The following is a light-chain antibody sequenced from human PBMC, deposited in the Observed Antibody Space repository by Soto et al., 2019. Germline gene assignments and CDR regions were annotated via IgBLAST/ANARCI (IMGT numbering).Light chain of an antibody. CDR2: AAS. CDR1: QGISSW. V-gene: IGKV1D-12*01. Sequence: DVRVTISAFSVSLNVGDRVTITCRASQGISSWLAWYQQKPGKAPKLLIYAASSLQSGVPSRFSGSGSGTDFTLTISSLQAEDCVRYSCPHSKSLPTRFAGGT. J-gene: IGKJ4*01. CDR3: PHSKSLPTR.